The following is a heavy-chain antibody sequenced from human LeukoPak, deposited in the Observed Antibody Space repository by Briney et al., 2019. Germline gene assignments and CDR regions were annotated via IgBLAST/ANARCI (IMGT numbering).Heavy chain of an antibody. D-gene: IGHD2-15*01. Sequence: VGSLRLSCAASGFTFSSYWMHWVRQAPGEGLVWVSRINNDGTTKTYADSVKGRFTIYRDNAKNTLYLQMSSLRAEDTADYYCARTPLLYGQNGTYYYYDYMDVWGKGTTVTVSS. CDR3: ARTPLLYGQNGTYYYYDYMDV. CDR2: INNDGTTK. J-gene: IGHJ6*03. V-gene: IGHV3-74*01. CDR1: GFTFSSYW.